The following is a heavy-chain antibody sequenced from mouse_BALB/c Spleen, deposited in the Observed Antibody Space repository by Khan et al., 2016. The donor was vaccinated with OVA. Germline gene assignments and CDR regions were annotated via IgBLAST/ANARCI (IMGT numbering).Heavy chain of an antibody. CDR1: GYTFTNYG. J-gene: IGHJ4*01. CDR2: INSNTGEA. V-gene: IGHV9-3*02. D-gene: IGHD3-3*01. CDR3: VRGGRRAMDY. Sequence: QIQLVQSVPELKKPGETVKISCKASGYTFTNYGMNWVKQAPGKGLKWMGWINSNTGEATYAEDFKGRFAFSLETSASTAYLQIKNLKNEDTATYFCVRGGRRAMDYWGQGTSVTVSS.